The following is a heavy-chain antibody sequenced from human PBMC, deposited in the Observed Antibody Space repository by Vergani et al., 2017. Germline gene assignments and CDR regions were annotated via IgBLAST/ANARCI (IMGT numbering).Heavy chain of an antibody. V-gene: IGHV1-2*02. CDR2: INPNSGGT. D-gene: IGHD2-2*01. CDR3: ARVGTSSNRDYFDY. J-gene: IGHJ4*02. CDR1: GYTFTDYF. Sequence: QVQLVQSGAEVKKPGASVKVPCKASGYTFTDYFMHWVRQAPGQGLEWMGWINPNSGGTNYAQKFKGRVTMTRDTSISTAYMELSNLRSDDTAVYYCARVGTSSNRDYFDYWGQGTLVTVSS.